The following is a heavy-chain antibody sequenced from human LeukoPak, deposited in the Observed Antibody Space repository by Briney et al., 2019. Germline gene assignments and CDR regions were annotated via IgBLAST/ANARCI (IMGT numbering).Heavy chain of an antibody. J-gene: IGHJ3*02. D-gene: IGHD3-16*01. CDR1: GGSISSSSYY. V-gene: IGHV4-39*07. CDR3: ARAPYYDYVWGSLASAFDI. CDR2: INHSGST. Sequence: SETLSLTCTVSGGSISSSSYYWGWIRQPPGKGLEWIGEINHSGSTNYNPSLKSRVTISVDTSKNQFSLKLSSVTAADTAVYYCARAPYYDYVWGSLASAFDIWGQGTMVTVSS.